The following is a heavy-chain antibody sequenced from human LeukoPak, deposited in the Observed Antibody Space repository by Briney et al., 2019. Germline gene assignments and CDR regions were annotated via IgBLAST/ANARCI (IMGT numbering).Heavy chain of an antibody. CDR3: ARGGAARLHFQN. CDR2: IIPIFGTA. Sequence: SVKVSCKASGGTFSSYAINWVRQAPGQGLEWMGGIIPIFGTANYAQKFQGRVTITADESTSTAYMELSSLRSEDTAVYYCARGGAARLHFQNWGQGTLVTVSS. D-gene: IGHD6-6*01. CDR1: GGTFSSYA. V-gene: IGHV1-69*13. J-gene: IGHJ1*01.